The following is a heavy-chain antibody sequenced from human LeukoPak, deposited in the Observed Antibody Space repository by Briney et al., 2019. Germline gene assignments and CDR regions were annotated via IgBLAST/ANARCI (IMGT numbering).Heavy chain of an antibody. D-gene: IGHD1-1*01. CDR2: INPNSGGT. Sequence: GASVKVSCKASGDTFTGYYMHWVRQAPGQGLGWMGRINPNSGGTNYAQKFEGRVTMTRDTSISTAYMDLTRLRSDDTAVYYCARGTEYYFDYWGQGTLVTVSS. CDR3: ARGTEYYFDY. V-gene: IGHV1-2*06. J-gene: IGHJ4*02. CDR1: GDTFTGYY.